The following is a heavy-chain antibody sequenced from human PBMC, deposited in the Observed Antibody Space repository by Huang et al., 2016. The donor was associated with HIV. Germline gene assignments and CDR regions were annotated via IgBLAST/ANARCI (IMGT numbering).Heavy chain of an antibody. J-gene: IGHJ2*01. Sequence: QQQLQQWGAGLLKPSETLSLTCAVYGGSFTNYYWGWIRQPPGKGLEWIGEINNGGSPQYSPALKSRVTISVYTSKNQCSRKLSSVRAADTAVYYWVGGDRYVRADWYGRRRNYWFFDLWGRGSLGSVSS. CDR2: INNGGSP. V-gene: IGHV4-34*01. D-gene: IGHD3-9*01. CDR1: GGSFTNYY. CDR3: VGGDRYVRADWYGRRRNYWFFDL.